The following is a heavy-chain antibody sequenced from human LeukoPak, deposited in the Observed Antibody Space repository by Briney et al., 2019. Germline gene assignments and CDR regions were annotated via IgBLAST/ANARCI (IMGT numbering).Heavy chain of an antibody. Sequence: ASVKVSCKASGYTFTGYYMHWVRQAPGQGLEWMGWINPNSGGTNFAQKFQGRVAMTRDTSISTAYLELGSLRSGDTAVYFCARARWQLVPYFDSWGQGTLVTVSS. CDR3: ARARWQLVPYFDS. D-gene: IGHD6-6*01. CDR1: GYTFTGYY. CDR2: INPNSGGT. V-gene: IGHV1-2*02. J-gene: IGHJ4*02.